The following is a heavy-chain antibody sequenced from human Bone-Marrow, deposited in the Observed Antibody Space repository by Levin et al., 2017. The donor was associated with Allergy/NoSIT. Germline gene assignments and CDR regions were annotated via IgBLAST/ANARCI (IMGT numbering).Heavy chain of an antibody. CDR2: ISGSGGDT. CDR1: GFTFGSSA. D-gene: IGHD2-8*01. J-gene: IGHJ6*02. V-gene: IGHV3-23*01. Sequence: AGGSLRLSCAASGFTFGSSAMSWVRQAPGKGLEWVSGISGSGGDTYNADSVQGRFTISRDNSKNTLYLLMSSLRAEDTAIYYCAKAQYSTRPSGGMDVWGPGTTVTVSS. CDR3: AKAQYSTRPSGGMDV.